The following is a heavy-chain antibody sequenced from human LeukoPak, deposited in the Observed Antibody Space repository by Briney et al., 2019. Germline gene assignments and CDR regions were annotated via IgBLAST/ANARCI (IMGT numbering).Heavy chain of an antibody. J-gene: IGHJ4*02. CDR2: IYTSGST. D-gene: IGHD5-18*01. CDR3: ARHSRYPTKIQAPGYADY. V-gene: IGHV4-61*02. CDR1: GGSISSGSYY. Sequence: SETLSLTCTVSGGSISSGSYYWSWIRQPAGKGLEWIGRIYTSGSTNYNPSLKSRVTISVDTSKNQFSLKLSSVTAADTAVYYCARHSRYPTKIQAPGYADYWGQGTLVTVSS.